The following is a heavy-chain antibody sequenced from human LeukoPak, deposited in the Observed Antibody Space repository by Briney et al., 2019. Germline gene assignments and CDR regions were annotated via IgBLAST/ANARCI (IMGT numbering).Heavy chain of an antibody. Sequence: PSETLSLTCTVSGDSMRSFYWSFIRQPAGKGLEWIGRIHTSGTTWYNASLKSRVAMSVDTSKNQFSLKLSSVTAADTAMYYCARDHSSGWYRGAFDIWGQGTRLTVSS. CDR2: IHTSGTT. D-gene: IGHD6-19*01. J-gene: IGHJ3*02. CDR1: GDSMRSFY. V-gene: IGHV4-4*07. CDR3: ARDHSSGWYRGAFDI.